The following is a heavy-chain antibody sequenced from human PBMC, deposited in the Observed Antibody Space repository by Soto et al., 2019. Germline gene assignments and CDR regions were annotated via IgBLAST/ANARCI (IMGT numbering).Heavy chain of an antibody. CDR2: ISSSSNYI. J-gene: IGHJ4*02. D-gene: IGHD3-22*01. Sequence: VSLRLSCAASGFTFTSYTMNWVRQAPGKGLEWVSSISSSSNYIYYADSVKGRFTISRDNAKNSLYLQINSLRAEDTAVYYCARELNYYDSSGYHSTEGAHWGQGTLVTVSS. CDR3: ARELNYYDSSGYHSTEGAH. CDR1: GFTFTSYT. V-gene: IGHV3-21*01.